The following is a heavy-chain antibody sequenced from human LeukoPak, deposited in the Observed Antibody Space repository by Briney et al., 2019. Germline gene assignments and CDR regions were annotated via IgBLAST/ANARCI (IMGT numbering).Heavy chain of an antibody. CDR1: GFTFSSYA. J-gene: IGHJ3*02. V-gene: IGHV3-7*01. Sequence: GGSLRLSCAASGFTFSSYAMSWVRQAPGKGLEWVANIKQDGSEKYYVDSVKGRFTISRDNTKNSVFLQMNSLRAEDTAVYYCAREGDAFDIWGQGTMVTVSS. CDR2: IKQDGSEK. CDR3: AREGDAFDI. D-gene: IGHD3-10*01.